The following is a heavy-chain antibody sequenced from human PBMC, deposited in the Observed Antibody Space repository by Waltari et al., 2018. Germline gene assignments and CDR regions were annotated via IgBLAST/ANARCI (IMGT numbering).Heavy chain of an antibody. J-gene: IGHJ5*02. D-gene: IGHD1-7*01. CDR3: ARDLRLYNWNYGSWFDP. Sequence: QVQLQQWGAGLLKPSETLSLTCAVYGGSFSGYYWSWIRQPPGKGLEGIGEINHSGSTNYNPSLRSRVTISVDTSKNQFSLKLSSVTAADTAVYYCARDLRLYNWNYGSWFDPWGQGTLVTVSS. CDR2: INHSGST. CDR1: GGSFSGYY. V-gene: IGHV4-34*01.